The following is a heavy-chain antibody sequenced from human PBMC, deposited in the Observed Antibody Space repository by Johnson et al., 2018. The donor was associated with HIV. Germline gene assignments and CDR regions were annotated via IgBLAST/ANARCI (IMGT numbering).Heavy chain of an antibody. D-gene: IGHD2-2*01. CDR3: ARDTASSSTLDAFDI. CDR2: ISSQGTTS. J-gene: IGHJ3*02. V-gene: IGHV3-30*04. Sequence: QVQLVESGGGVVQPGGSLRLSCAASGFTFSSYAMHWVRQAPGKGLEWVAVISSQGTTSYYADSVKGRFTVSRDNSKNTLYLQMNSLRAEDTAMYYCARDTASSSTLDAFDIWDQGTMVTVSS. CDR1: GFTFSSYA.